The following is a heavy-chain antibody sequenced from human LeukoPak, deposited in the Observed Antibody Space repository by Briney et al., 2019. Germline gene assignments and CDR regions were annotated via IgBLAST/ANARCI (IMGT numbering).Heavy chain of an antibody. D-gene: IGHD3-22*01. V-gene: IGHV1-18*01. CDR1: GYTFTSYG. J-gene: IGHJ4*02. Sequence: GASVEVSCKASGYTFTSYGISRVRQAPGQGLEWMGWISAYNGNTNYAQKLQGRVTMTTDTSTSTAYMELRSLRSDDTAVYYCARSKIWNYYDSSGYFIDYWGQGTLVTVSS. CDR3: ARSKIWNYYDSSGYFIDY. CDR2: ISAYNGNT.